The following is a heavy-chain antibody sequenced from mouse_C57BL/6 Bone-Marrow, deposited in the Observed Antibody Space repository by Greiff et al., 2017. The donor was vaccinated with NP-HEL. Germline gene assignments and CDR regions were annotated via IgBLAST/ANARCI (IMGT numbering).Heavy chain of an antibody. CDR3: ARADYAAMDY. D-gene: IGHD1-1*02. CDR2: IYPGDGDT. V-gene: IGHV1-82*01. J-gene: IGHJ4*01. Sequence: QVQLQQSGPELVKPGASVKISCKASGYAFSSSWMNWVKQRPGKGLEWIGRIYPGDGDTNYNGKFKGKATLTADKSSSTAYMQLSSLTSEDSAVYFCARADYAAMDYWGQGTSVTVSS. CDR1: GYAFSSSW.